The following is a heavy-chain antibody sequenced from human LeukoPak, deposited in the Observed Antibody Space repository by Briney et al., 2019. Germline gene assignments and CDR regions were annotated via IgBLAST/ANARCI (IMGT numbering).Heavy chain of an antibody. CDR1: GFTFSSYG. CDR2: ISYDGSNK. CDR3: AKHYQLRYRFDY. Sequence: GRSLRLSCAASGFTFSSYGMHWVRQAPGKGLEWVAVISYDGSNKYYADSVKGRFTISRDNSKNTLYLQMNSLRAEDTAVYYCAKHYQLRYRFDYWGQGTLVTVSS. J-gene: IGHJ4*02. D-gene: IGHD2-2*02. V-gene: IGHV3-30*18.